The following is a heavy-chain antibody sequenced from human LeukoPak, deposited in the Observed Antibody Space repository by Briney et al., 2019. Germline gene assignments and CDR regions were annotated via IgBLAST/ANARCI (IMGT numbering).Heavy chain of an antibody. V-gene: IGHV3-11*04. J-gene: IGHJ4*02. CDR2: ISSSGSII. Sequence: GGSLRLSCVASGFTFSDYYMSWIRQAPGKGLEWVSYISSSGSIIYYADSVKGRFTISRDNAKNSLYLQMNSLRVEDTAVYYCASYLYWWSDLGYWGQGTLVTVSS. CDR3: ASYLYWWSDLGY. D-gene: IGHD2-8*02. CDR1: GFTFSDYY.